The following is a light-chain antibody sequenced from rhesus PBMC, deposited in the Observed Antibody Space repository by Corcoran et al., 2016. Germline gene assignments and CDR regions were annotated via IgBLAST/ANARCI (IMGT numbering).Light chain of an antibody. CDR2: DAY. CDR3: LQHNSFPLT. J-gene: IGKJ4*01. Sequence: DIQMTQSPSSLSASVGDTVTITCRASQGFGSYLNCFQQKPGKAPKLLIYDAYSWESGVPSRFSGSGSGTDFNLTISSLQPEDFAAYYCLQHNSFPLTFGGGIKVEIK. V-gene: IGKV1-28*03. CDR1: QGFGSY.